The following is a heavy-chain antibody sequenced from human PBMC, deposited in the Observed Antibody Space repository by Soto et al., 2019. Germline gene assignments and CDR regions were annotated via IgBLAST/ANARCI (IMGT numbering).Heavy chain of an antibody. Sequence: APVKVSCKASGFTFYSSAVAGVRQARGQRLEWIGWIVVGSGNTNYAQKFQERVTITRDMSTSTAYMELSSLRSEDTAVYYCARESDIVVGLDVWGQGTTVTVSS. V-gene: IGHV1-58*01. CDR1: GFTFYSSA. CDR2: IVVGSGNT. CDR3: ARESDIVVGLDV. D-gene: IGHD2-21*01. J-gene: IGHJ6*02.